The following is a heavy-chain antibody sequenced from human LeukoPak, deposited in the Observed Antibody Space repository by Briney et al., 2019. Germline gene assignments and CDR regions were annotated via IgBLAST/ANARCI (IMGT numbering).Heavy chain of an antibody. V-gene: IGHV1-18*01. CDR1: GGTFSSYA. D-gene: IGHD2-2*01. Sequence: ASVKVSCKASGGTFSSYAISWVRQATGQGLEWMGWMNPNSGDTGYAQKLQGRVTMTTDTSTSTAYMELRSLRSDDTAVYYCARDPAYPFRHFDYWGQGTLVTVSS. J-gene: IGHJ4*02. CDR3: ARDPAYPFRHFDY. CDR2: MNPNSGDT.